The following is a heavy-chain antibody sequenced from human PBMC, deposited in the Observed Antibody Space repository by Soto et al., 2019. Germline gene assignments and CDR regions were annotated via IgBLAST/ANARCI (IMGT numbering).Heavy chain of an antibody. J-gene: IGHJ6*02. V-gene: IGHV3-7*05. CDR1: GFWFSRYC. CDR3: ARGELDYYYYYGMDV. CDR2: IKQDGSEK. D-gene: IGHD1-26*01. Sequence: GGSLRLSCAASGFWFSRYCMSWVRQAPGKGLEWVANIKQDGSEKYYVDSVKGRFTISRDNAKNSLYLQMNSLRAEDTAVYYCARGELDYYYYYGMDVWGQGTTVTVSS.